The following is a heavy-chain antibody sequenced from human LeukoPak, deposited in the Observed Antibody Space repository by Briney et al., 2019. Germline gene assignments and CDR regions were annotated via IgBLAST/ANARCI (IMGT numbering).Heavy chain of an antibody. D-gene: IGHD5-24*01. V-gene: IGHV4-39*01. CDR1: GDSISSSRYY. CDR3: ARQNRWDGDTLDS. J-gene: IGHJ4*02. CDR2: VSYSAST. Sequence: SETLSLTCTVSGDSISSSRYYWGWIRPPPGKGLEWIGSVSYSASTYYNSSLKSRVTISVDTSKNQFSLKLSSVAAAVTAVYYCARQNRWDGDTLDSWGQGTLVTVSS.